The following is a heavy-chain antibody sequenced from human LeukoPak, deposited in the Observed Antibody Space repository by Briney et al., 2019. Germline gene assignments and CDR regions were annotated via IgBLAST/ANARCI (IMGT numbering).Heavy chain of an antibody. V-gene: IGHV1-18*01. CDR1: GYTFTSYG. Sequence: ASVKVSCKASGYTFTSYGISWVRQAPGQGFEWMGWISAYNGNTNYAQKLQGRVTMTTDTSTSTAYMELSRLRSDDTAVYYCATYCGGDCYSRMDYWGQGTLVTVSS. D-gene: IGHD2-21*02. CDR3: ATYCGGDCYSRMDY. CDR2: ISAYNGNT. J-gene: IGHJ4*02.